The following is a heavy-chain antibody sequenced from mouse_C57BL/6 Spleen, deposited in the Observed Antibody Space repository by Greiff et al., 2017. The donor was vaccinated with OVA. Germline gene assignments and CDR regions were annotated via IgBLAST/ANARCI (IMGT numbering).Heavy chain of an antibody. CDR2: ISYDGSN. D-gene: IGHD2-10*02. Sequence: DVKLVESGPGLVKPSQSLSLTCSVTGYSITSGYYWNWIRQFPGNKLEWMGYISYDGSNNYNPSLKNRISITRDTSKNQFFLKLNSVTTEDTATYYCVYGNYVDAMDYWGQGTSVTVSS. CDR3: VYGNYVDAMDY. V-gene: IGHV3-6*01. CDR1: GYSITSGYY. J-gene: IGHJ4*01.